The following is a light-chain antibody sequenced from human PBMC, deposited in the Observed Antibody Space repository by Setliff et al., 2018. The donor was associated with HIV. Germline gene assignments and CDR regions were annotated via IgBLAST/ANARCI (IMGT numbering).Light chain of an antibody. CDR1: SSDVGGYNY. Sequence: QSVLTQPPSASGSPGQSVTISCTETSSDVGGYNYVSWYQQHPGKAPKLMIYEVSKRPSGVPDRFSGSKSGNTASLTVSGLQAEDEADYYCSSYAGSNNYVFGTGTKV. CDR3: SSYAGSNNYV. V-gene: IGLV2-8*01. CDR2: EVS. J-gene: IGLJ1*01.